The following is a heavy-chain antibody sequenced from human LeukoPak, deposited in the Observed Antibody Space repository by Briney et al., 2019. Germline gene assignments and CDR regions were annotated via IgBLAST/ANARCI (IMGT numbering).Heavy chain of an antibody. CDR1: GGSISNVDYY. D-gene: IGHD4-11*01. J-gene: IGHJ5*02. Sequence: SQTLSLTCTVSGGSISNVDYYWSWIRQPPGKGPEWIGYIYYSGTTYYNPSLKSRVTISVDTSKDQFSLKLTSVTAADTAVYYCARAPLTTEGANWFDPWGQGALVTVSS. CDR2: IYYSGTT. V-gene: IGHV4-30-4*08. CDR3: ARAPLTTEGANWFDP.